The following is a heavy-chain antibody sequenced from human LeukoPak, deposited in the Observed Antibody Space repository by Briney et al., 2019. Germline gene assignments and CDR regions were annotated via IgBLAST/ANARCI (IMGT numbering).Heavy chain of an antibody. CDR2: ITGTSGIT. J-gene: IGHJ4*02. D-gene: IGHD6-19*01. Sequence: GGSLRLSCAASGFTFSSYAMSWVRQAPGKGLGWVSTITGTSGITYYADSVKGRFTISRDNSKNTLYLQMNSLRAEDTAVYYCAKRSVAGKKAFDYWGQGTLVTVSS. CDR3: AKRSVAGKKAFDY. CDR1: GFTFSSYA. V-gene: IGHV3-23*01.